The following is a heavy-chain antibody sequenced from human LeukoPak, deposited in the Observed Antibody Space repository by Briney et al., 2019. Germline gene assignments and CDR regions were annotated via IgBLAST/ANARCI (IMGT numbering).Heavy chain of an antibody. D-gene: IGHD5-18*01. Sequence: ASVKVSCKASGYTFTSYDINWVRQATGQGLEWMGWMNPNSGNTGYAQKFQGRDTITRNTSISTAYMELSSLRSEDTAVYYCARVYSYGYGGWFDPWGQGTLVTVSS. CDR1: GYTFTSYD. V-gene: IGHV1-8*03. CDR3: ARVYSYGYGGWFDP. J-gene: IGHJ5*02. CDR2: MNPNSGNT.